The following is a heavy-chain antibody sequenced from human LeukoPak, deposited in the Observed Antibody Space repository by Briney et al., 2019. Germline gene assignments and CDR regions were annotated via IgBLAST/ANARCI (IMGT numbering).Heavy chain of an antibody. D-gene: IGHD2-15*01. J-gene: IGHJ4*02. V-gene: IGHV5-10-1*01. CDR1: GYSFTSYW. CDR3: ANSPRYCSGGSCSAPPYY. CDR2: MDPSDSYT. Sequence: GESLKISCKGSGYSFTSYWISWVRQMPGKGLEWMGRMDPSDSYTNYSPSFQGHVTISADKSISTAYLQWSSLKASDTAMYYCANSPRYCSGGSCSAPPYYWGQGTLVTVSS.